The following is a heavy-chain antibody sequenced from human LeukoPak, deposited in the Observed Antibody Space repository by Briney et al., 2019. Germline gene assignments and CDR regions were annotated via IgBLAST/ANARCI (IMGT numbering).Heavy chain of an antibody. CDR1: GGSISRGDYY. J-gene: IGHJ2*01. V-gene: IGHV4-30-4*01. CDR3: ARHVPPPDPSCSSTSCSNWYFDL. CDR2: IYYSGNT. D-gene: IGHD2-2*01. Sequence: PSETLSLTCTVSGGSISRGDYYWSWIRQPPGEGLEWIGYIYYSGNTYYNPSLKSRVTISVDTSKNQFSLKLSSVTAADTAVYYCARHVPPPDPSCSSTSCSNWYFDLWGRGTLVTVSS.